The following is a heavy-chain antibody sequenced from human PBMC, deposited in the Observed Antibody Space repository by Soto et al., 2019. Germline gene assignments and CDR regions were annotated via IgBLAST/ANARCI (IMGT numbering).Heavy chain of an antibody. J-gene: IGHJ4*02. V-gene: IGHV3-33*01. Sequence: QAQLVESGGGAVQPGRSLRLSCAASGFTFISHGMHWVRQAPGKGLEWVAVIWYDGSNKYYGDSVKGRFTISRDNSKNTVYLQMNSLRGEDTAVYYCARAPDYGGNYFDYWGQGTLVTVSS. CDR1: GFTFISHG. D-gene: IGHD4-17*01. CDR3: ARAPDYGGNYFDY. CDR2: IWYDGSNK.